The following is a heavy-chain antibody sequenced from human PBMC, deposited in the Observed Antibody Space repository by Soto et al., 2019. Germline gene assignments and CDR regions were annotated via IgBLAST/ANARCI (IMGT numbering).Heavy chain of an antibody. CDR3: ARDSSSCRGGHCYFDN. D-gene: IGHD2-21*02. CDR2: IRSKANNFIT. CDR1: GFIFSYHF. Sequence: EVRLVESGGGLVQPGGSLRLSCAVSGFIFSYHFMDWVRQTPGKGLEWVGRIRSKANNFITEYAASVKGRFTISRDDSKNSLFLQMNSLRFEDTAVYFCARDSSSCRGGHCYFDNWGQGTLVTVSS. J-gene: IGHJ4*02. V-gene: IGHV3-72*01.